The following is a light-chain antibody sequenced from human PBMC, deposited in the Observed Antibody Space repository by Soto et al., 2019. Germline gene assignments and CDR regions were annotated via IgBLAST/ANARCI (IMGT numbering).Light chain of an antibody. Sequence: IVLTQSPATLSLSPGERATLSCRASPSVTNYLAWYQQRPGQAPRRLIFGAFNRATGIPARFSGSGSGTDFTLTISSLEPEDSAVYYCQQRNVWPPVTFGQGTRLEI. V-gene: IGKV3-11*01. CDR2: GAF. J-gene: IGKJ5*01. CDR3: QQRNVWPPVT. CDR1: PSVTNY.